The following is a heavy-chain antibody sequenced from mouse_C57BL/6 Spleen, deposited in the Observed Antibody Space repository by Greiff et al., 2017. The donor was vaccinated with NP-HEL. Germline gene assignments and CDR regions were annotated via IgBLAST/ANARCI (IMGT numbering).Heavy chain of an antibody. CDR1: GFTFSDYG. CDR3: ARPQRGAWFAY. Sequence: EVMLVESGGGLVKPGGSLKLSCAASGFTFSDYGMHWVRQAPEKGLEWVAYISSGSSTIYYADTVKGRFTISRDNAKNTLFLQMTSLRSEDTAMYYCARPQRGAWFAYWGQGTLVTVSA. J-gene: IGHJ3*01. CDR2: ISSGSSTI. V-gene: IGHV5-17*01.